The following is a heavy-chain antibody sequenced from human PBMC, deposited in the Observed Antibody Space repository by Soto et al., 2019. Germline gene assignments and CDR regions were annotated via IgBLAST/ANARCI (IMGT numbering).Heavy chain of an antibody. V-gene: IGHV3-7*05. CDR2: IKEDGSEK. CDR1: GFTFSSYW. J-gene: IGHJ5*02. Sequence: HPGGSLRLSCTASGFTFSSYWMNWVRQAPGKGLEWVGNIKEDGSEKFYVDSVKGRFTISRDNAKNSLYLDMNSLRVEDTAIYFCARDFGGPWGQGTLVTVSS. D-gene: IGHD1-26*01. CDR3: ARDFGGP.